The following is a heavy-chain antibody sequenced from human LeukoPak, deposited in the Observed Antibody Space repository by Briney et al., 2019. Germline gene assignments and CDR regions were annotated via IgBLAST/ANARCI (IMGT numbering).Heavy chain of an antibody. D-gene: IGHD3-16*02. V-gene: IGHV4-38-2*02. CDR1: GYSISSGYY. J-gene: IGHJ3*02. CDR2: IYHSGST. CDR3: ARGPITFGGVIVISLYAFDI. Sequence: SETLSLTCTVSGYSISSGYYWGWIRQPPGKGLEWIGSIYHSGSTYYNPSLKSRVTISVDTSKNQFSLKLSSVTAADTAVYYCARGPITFGGVIVISLYAFDIWGQGTMVTVSS.